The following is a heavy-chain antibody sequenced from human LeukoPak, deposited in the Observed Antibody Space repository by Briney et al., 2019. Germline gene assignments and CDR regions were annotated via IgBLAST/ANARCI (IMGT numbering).Heavy chain of an antibody. D-gene: IGHD1-26*01. CDR2: ISGSGGST. J-gene: IGHJ4*02. CDR3: AKGFPGGSYYVFDY. V-gene: IGHV3-23*01. Sequence: GGSLRLSCAASGFTFSTYAMSWVRQAPGKGLEWVSAISGSGGSTYYADSVKGRITISRDNSKNTLYLQMNGLRAEDTAVYYCAKGFPGGSYYVFDYWGQGTLVTVSS. CDR1: GFTFSTYA.